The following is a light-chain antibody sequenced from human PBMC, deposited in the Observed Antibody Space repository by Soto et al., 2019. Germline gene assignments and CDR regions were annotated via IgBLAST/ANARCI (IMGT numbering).Light chain of an antibody. CDR3: QQYGSSPQT. V-gene: IGKV3-20*01. J-gene: IGKJ1*01. Sequence: EIVLTQSPGTLSLSPGERATLSCRASQSVSSSYLAWYQQKPGQAPRLLIYGASSRATGIPDRFSGSGSGTEFTLTISRLEPVDFAVYYCQQYGSSPQTFGQGTKVEIK. CDR1: QSVSSSY. CDR2: GAS.